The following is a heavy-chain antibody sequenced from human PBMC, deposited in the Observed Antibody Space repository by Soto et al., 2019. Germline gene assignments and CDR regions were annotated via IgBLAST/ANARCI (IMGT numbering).Heavy chain of an antibody. CDR2: INHSGST. D-gene: IGHD5-12*01. V-gene: IGHV4-34*01. CDR1: GGSFSGYY. J-gene: IGHJ4*02. CDR3: ARAWGGYGDY. Sequence: SETLSLTCAVYGGSFSGYYWSWIRQPPGKGLEWIGEINHSGSTNYNPSLKSRVTISVDTSKNQFSLKLSSVTAADTAVYYCARAWGGYGDYWGQGTLVTVSS.